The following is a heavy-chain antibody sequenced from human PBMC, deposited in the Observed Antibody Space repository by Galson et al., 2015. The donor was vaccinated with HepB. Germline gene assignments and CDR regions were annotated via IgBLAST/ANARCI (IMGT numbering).Heavy chain of an antibody. Sequence: LRLACADSGFIFRDYYMSWIRQTAGEGLEWISYISNSGNTIYYAASVKGRFTISRANARNFLYLQMKSLRADDTAVYYCAREGWLRAGYFDDWGQGTRVTVSS. CDR1: GFIFRDYY. CDR2: ISNSGNTI. V-gene: IGHV3-11*01. CDR3: AREGWLRAGYFDD. J-gene: IGHJ4*02. D-gene: IGHD5-12*01.